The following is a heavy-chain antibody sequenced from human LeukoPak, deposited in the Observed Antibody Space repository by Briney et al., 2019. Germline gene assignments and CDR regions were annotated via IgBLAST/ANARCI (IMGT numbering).Heavy chain of an antibody. Sequence: GGSLRLSCAASGFTFSSYGMHWVRQAPGKGLEWVAFIRYDGSNKYYADSVKGRFTISRDNAKNSLYLQMNSLRAEDTAVYYCARVVVAATRAGVAFDIWGQGTMVTVSS. J-gene: IGHJ3*02. CDR3: ARVVVAATRAGVAFDI. CDR1: GFTFSSYG. V-gene: IGHV3-30*02. D-gene: IGHD2-15*01. CDR2: IRYDGSNK.